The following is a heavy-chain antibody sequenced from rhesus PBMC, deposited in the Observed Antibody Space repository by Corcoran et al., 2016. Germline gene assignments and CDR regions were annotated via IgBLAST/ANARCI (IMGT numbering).Heavy chain of an antibody. CDR3: ARVERLVRDY. V-gene: IGHV4-106*01. D-gene: IGHD6-31*01. CDR1: GGSISDDYY. J-gene: IGHJ4*01. CDR2: IYGRGGGN. Sequence: QVQLQESGPGLVKPSETLSLTCAVSGGSISDDYYWSWIRRPPGKGLEWIGYIYGRGGGNNYNPSLKSRVTISTDTSKNQFSLKLSSVTAADTAVYYCARVERLVRDYWGQGVLVTVSS.